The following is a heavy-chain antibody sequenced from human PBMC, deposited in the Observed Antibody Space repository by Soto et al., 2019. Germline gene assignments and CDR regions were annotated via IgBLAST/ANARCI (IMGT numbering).Heavy chain of an antibody. Sequence: QVQLVESGGGVVQPGRSLRLSCAASGFTFSSYAMHWVRQAPGKGLEGVAVISYDGSNKYYADSVKGRFTISRDNSKNRRYLQMDRMKAEDTAVYCCARDRFTMVRGFIGLAYWYYGMDVWGQGNTVTGS. CDR3: ARDRFTMVRGFIGLAYWYYGMDV. J-gene: IGHJ6*01. CDR2: ISYDGSNK. V-gene: IGHV3-30-3*01. D-gene: IGHD3-10*01. CDR1: GFTFSSYA.